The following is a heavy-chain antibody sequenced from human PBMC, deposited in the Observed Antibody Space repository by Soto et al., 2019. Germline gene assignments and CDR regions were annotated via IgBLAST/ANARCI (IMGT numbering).Heavy chain of an antibody. V-gene: IGHV4-59*01. J-gene: IGHJ6*03. CDR1: GSSISSYY. D-gene: IGHD6-19*01. CDR2: IYYSGST. Sequence: SETLSLTCTVSGSSISSYYWSWIRQPPGEGLEWTGYIYYSGSTNYNPSLKSRVTISVDTSKNQFSLKLSSVTAADTAVYYCARGKIVRYSSGWYSYYMDVWGKGTTVTVSS. CDR3: ARGKIVRYSSGWYSYYMDV.